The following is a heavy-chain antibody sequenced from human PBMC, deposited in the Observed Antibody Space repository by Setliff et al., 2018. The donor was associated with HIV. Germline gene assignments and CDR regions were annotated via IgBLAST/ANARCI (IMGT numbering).Heavy chain of an antibody. CDR1: GFTFMNYA. CDR3: AKTPLY. J-gene: IGHJ4*02. V-gene: IGHV3-23*01. CDR2: ISGTGADT. Sequence: AGGSLRLSCAASGFTFMNYAMTWVRQAPGKGLEWVSSISGTGADTYYADSVKGRFAISRDNSKNTLYLQMNSLRAEDTAVYYCAKTPLYWGQGTLVTVSS.